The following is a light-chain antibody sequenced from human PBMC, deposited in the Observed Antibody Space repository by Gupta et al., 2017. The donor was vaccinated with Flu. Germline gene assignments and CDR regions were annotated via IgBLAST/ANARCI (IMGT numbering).Light chain of an antibody. CDR3: QYYDV. V-gene: IGLV6-57*01. CDR2: EDD. Sequence: FMLTQPHSVSGSPGKTVTISCTRSSGSIGLNYVQWYQQRPGTSPKNVINEDDQRPSGVPARLSGSNDKSSNAAARTSAGMMNEDEAEDYCQYYDVFGGGTKLTVL. CDR1: SGSIGLNY. J-gene: IGLJ2*01.